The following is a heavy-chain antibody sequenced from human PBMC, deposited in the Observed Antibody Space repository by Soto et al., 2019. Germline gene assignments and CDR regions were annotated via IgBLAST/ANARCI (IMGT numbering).Heavy chain of an antibody. CDR2: ISGSGGST. CDR1: GFTFSSYA. J-gene: IGHJ4*02. CDR3: AKDLGFPINYYGSGSYYY. D-gene: IGHD3-10*01. Sequence: EVQLLESGGGLVQPGGSLRLSCAASGFTFSSYAMSWVRQAPGKGLEWVSAISGSGGSTYYADSVKGRFTISRDNSKNTLYLQMNSLRAEDTAVYYCAKDLGFPINYYGSGSYYYWGQGTLVTVSS. V-gene: IGHV3-23*01.